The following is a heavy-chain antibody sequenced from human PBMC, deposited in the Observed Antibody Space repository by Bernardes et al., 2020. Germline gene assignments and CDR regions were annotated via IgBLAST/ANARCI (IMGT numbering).Heavy chain of an antibody. J-gene: IGHJ5*02. CDR3: ARDGQPSIAARPGWFDP. D-gene: IGHD6-6*01. Sequence: ASVKVSCKASGYTFTSYYMHWVRQAPGQGLEWMGIINPSGGSTSYAQKFQGRVTMTRDTSTSTVYMELSSLRSEDTAVYYCARDGQPSIAARPGWFDPWGQGTLVTVSS. CDR2: INPSGGST. V-gene: IGHV1-46*01. CDR1: GYTFTSYY.